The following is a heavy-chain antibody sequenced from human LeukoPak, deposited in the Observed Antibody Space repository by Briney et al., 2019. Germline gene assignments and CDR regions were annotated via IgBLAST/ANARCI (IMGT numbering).Heavy chain of an antibody. J-gene: IGHJ6*03. D-gene: IGHD2-2*01. CDR3: ARGKQGTSLWYYYYYMDV. V-gene: IGHV4-59*12. Sequence: SQSLSLTCALSVGSPTVDNWGCGSHRPRGGLWSGLGVYLTVGTNYKPPPSSRDTISVDTSKNQFSLKLSSVTAADTAVYYCARGKQGTSLWYYYYYMDVWGKGTTVTVSS. CDR1: VGSPTVDN. CDR2: YLTVGT.